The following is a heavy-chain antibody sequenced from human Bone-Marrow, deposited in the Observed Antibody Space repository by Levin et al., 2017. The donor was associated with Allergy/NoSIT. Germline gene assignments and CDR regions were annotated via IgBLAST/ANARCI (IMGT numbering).Heavy chain of an antibody. D-gene: IGHD3-10*01. V-gene: IGHV2-5*02. CDR1: GFSLSTSGVG. CDR3: AYRRPWSITARNPYFDY. Sequence: KLSGPTLVKPTQTLTLTCTFSGFSLSTSGVGVGWIRQPPGKALEWLALIYWDDEKRYSPSLKSRLTITKDTSRNQVVLTMTNMDPVDTATYYCAYRRPWSITARNPYFDYWGQGTLVTVSS. J-gene: IGHJ4*02. CDR2: IYWDDEK.